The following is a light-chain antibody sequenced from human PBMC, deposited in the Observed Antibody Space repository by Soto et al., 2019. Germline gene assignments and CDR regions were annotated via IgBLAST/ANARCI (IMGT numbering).Light chain of an antibody. V-gene: IGKV1-39*01. CDR3: QQSYSTPYT. CDR1: QCISSY. J-gene: IGKJ2*01. Sequence: DIQMTHSPSSLSASVGDRVTITCRASQCISSYSHGYQQKPGKAPKLLIYAASSLQSGVPSRFSGSGSGTDCTLTISSLQPEDFATYYCQQSYSTPYTFGQGTKLEIK. CDR2: AAS.